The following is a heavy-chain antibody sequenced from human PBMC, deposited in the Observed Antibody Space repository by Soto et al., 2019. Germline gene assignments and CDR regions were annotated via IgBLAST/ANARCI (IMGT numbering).Heavy chain of an antibody. CDR3: ARDGRGPSALDL. V-gene: IGHV3-11*01. Sequence: QVQLVESGGGLVKPGGSLRLFCAASGFTFSDFYMNWIRQAPGKGLEWLSYISGNGRTMYYADSVKGRFTISRDNTKKSLYLEMTSLRADDSAMYYCARDGRGPSALDLWGQGTLVTVSS. CDR2: ISGNGRTM. J-gene: IGHJ5*02. D-gene: IGHD1-26*01. CDR1: GFTFSDFY.